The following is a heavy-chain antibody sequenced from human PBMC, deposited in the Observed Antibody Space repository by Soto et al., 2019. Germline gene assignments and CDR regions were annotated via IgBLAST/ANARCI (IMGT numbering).Heavy chain of an antibody. D-gene: IGHD6-13*01. CDR2: ISSDGSGQ. V-gene: IGHV3-30-3*01. CDR3: ARDAEAAAGTFQFDP. CDR1: GFTFRSYS. Sequence: QVQLVESGGGVVQPGRPLRLSCAASGFTFRSYSMHWVRQAPGKGLEWVAVISSDGSGQYYADSVKGRFTISRDNSKNTLYLQLNSLRAEDTAVYYCARDAEAAAGTFQFDPWGQGTPVTVSS. J-gene: IGHJ5*02.